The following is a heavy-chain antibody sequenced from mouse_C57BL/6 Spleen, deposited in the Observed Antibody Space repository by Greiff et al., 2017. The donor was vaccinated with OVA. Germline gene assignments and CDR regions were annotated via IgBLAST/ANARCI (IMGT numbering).Heavy chain of an antibody. V-gene: IGHV1-52*01. D-gene: IGHD1-1*01. CDR1: GYTFTSYW. CDR2: IDPSDSET. J-gene: IGHJ3*01. Sequence: QVQLQQPGAELVRPGSSVKLSCKASGYTFTSYWMHWVKQRPIQGLEWIGNIDPSDSETHYNQKFKDKATLTVDKSSSTAYMQLSSLTSEDSAVYYCAITTVVGRFAYWGQGTLVTVSA. CDR3: AITTVVGRFAY.